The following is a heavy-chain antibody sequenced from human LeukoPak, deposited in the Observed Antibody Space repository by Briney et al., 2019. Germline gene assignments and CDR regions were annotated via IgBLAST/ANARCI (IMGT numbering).Heavy chain of an antibody. J-gene: IGHJ4*02. V-gene: IGHV4-39*01. D-gene: IGHD5-18*01. Sequence: SSETLSLTCSVSGDSISSARNYWGWIRQSPGKGLEWLASVYSSGSTHSNPSLTSRVSISIDMSKNQFSLKLYSVTASDAAIYYCARHLSGTAMAHYFDFWGQGTLVTASS. CDR3: ARHLSGTAMAHYFDF. CDR2: VYSSGST. CDR1: GDSISSARNY.